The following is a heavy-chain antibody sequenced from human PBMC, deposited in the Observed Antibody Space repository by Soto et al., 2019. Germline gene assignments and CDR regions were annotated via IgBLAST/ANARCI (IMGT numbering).Heavy chain of an antibody. CDR1: GDSIGSSTNY. CDR2: IYHSGNT. CDR3: ARHEWLQLWLVTEY. D-gene: IGHD5-18*01. J-gene: IGHJ4*02. Sequence: SETLSLTCSVSGDSIGSSTNYWGWIRQPPGKGLEWIGTIYHSGNTYYNPTLKSRVAISVDMSKNQFSLRLNSVTAADTAVYYCARHEWLQLWLVTEYWGQGALVTVSS. V-gene: IGHV4-39*01.